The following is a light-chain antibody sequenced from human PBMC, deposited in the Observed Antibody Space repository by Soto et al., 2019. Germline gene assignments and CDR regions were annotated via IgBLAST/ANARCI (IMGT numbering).Light chain of an antibody. J-gene: IGLJ1*01. CDR1: SSDVGAYYS. V-gene: IGLV2-14*01. CDR2: GVT. CDR3: SSYTSGSSHYV. Sequence: QSVLTQPAFVSGSPGQSITISCTGTSSDVGAYYSVSWYQHHPGKAPKLIIYGVTNRPSGVSSRFSGSKSGNTASLTISGLQAEDEADYHCSSYTSGSSHYVFGTGTKVTVL.